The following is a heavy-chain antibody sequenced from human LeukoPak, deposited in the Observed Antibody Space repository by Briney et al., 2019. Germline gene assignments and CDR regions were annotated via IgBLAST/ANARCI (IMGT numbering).Heavy chain of an antibody. CDR1: GGTFSSYA. V-gene: IGHV1-69*04. CDR3: ARATVLRYFDPYGGY. D-gene: IGHD3-9*01. CDR2: IIPILGIA. J-gene: IGHJ4*02. Sequence: ASVKVSCKASGGTFSSYAISWVRQAPGQGLEWMGRIIPILGIANYAQKFQGRVTITADKSTSTAYMELSSLRSEDTAVYYCARATVLRYFDPYGGYWGQGTLVTVSS.